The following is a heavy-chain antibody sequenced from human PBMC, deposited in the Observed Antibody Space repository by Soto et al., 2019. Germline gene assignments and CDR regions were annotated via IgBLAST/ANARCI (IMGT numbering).Heavy chain of an antibody. D-gene: IGHD6-13*01. CDR3: ARVIGAAAHGDY. Sequence: ASVKVSCKASGYTFTSYGISWVRQAPGQGLEWMGWISTYSAKRNYAQKLQGRATMAIDTSTSTAYMELRSLRSDDTAVYYCARVIGAAAHGDYWGQGTLVTVSS. J-gene: IGHJ4*02. CDR2: ISTYSAKR. V-gene: IGHV1-18*01. CDR1: GYTFTSYG.